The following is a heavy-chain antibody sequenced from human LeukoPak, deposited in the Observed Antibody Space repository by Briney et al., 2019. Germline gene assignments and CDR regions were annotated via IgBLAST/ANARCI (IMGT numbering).Heavy chain of an antibody. Sequence: GGSLRLSCAASGFTFSSYGMHWVRQAPGKGREGVAVISYDGSNTYYADSVKGRFTISRDNSKNTLYLQMNSLRGEDTAVYYCAKEAAAGSAFDIWGQGTMVTVSS. D-gene: IGHD6-13*01. V-gene: IGHV3-30*18. CDR1: GFTFSSYG. CDR3: AKEAAAGSAFDI. CDR2: ISYDGSNT. J-gene: IGHJ3*02.